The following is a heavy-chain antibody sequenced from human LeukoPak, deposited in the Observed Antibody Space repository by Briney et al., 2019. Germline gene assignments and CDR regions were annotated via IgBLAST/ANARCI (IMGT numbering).Heavy chain of an antibody. D-gene: IGHD6-19*01. CDR3: ARWYSSGWAFDY. CDR1: GGSISSGGYY. V-gene: IGHV4-31*03. CDR2: IYYSGST. J-gene: IGHJ4*02. Sequence: SETLSLTCTVSGGSISSGGYYWSWIRQHPGKGLEWIGYIYYSGSTYYNPSLKSRVTISVDTSKNQFSLKLSSVIAADTAVYYCARWYSSGWAFDYWGQGTLVTVSS.